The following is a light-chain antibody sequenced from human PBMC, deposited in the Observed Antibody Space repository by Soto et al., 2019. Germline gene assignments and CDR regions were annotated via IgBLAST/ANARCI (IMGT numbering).Light chain of an antibody. CDR2: KAT. V-gene: IGKV1-5*03. CDR1: QSISSW. CDR3: QQYNSYSWT. Sequence: DIQMTQSPSTLSASVGDRVTITCRAGQSISSWLAWYQQKPGKAPKLLIYKATSLESGVPSRFSGSGSGTELALTISSLQPDDFPTYYCQQYNSYSWTLGQGTKVEIK. J-gene: IGKJ1*01.